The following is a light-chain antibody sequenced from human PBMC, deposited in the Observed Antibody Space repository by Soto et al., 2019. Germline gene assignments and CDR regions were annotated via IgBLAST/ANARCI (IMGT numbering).Light chain of an antibody. CDR3: QQLNSYPFT. J-gene: IGKJ5*01. CDR1: QDISSS. Sequence: IEFSQSPPSLSASLGDRVTITCRASQDISSSLAWYQHKPGKAPRLLIYAASTLQSGVPSRISGSGSGTDFTLTISSLQPEDFATYYCQQLNSYPFTFGQGTRLEIK. CDR2: AAS. V-gene: IGKV1-9*01.